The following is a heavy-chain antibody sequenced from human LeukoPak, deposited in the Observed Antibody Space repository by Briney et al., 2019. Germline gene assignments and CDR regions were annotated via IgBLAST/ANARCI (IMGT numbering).Heavy chain of an antibody. V-gene: IGHV3-23*01. CDR1: EFTFSNYA. CDR3: ARSNHLDY. D-gene: IGHD1-14*01. CDR2: ISSGGGGST. Sequence: GGSLRLSCVTSEFTFSNYAMSWVRRAPGKGLEWVSLISSGGGGSTYYADSVKGRFTISRDNSKNTLYLQMNSLRADDTAVYYCARSNHLDYWGQGTLVTVSS. J-gene: IGHJ4*02.